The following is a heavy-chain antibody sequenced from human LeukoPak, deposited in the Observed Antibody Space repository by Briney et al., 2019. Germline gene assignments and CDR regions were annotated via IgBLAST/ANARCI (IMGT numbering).Heavy chain of an antibody. V-gene: IGHV4-59*01. CDR3: ARVGAATYGMNV. J-gene: IGHJ6*02. Sequence: SETLSLTCTVSGGSISSYYWSWIRQPPGKGLEWIGYIYYSGSTNYNPSLKSRVTISVDTSKNQFSLKLSSVTAADTAVYYCARVGAATYGMNVWGQGTTVTVSS. CDR2: IYYSGST. D-gene: IGHD6-13*01. CDR1: GGSISSYY.